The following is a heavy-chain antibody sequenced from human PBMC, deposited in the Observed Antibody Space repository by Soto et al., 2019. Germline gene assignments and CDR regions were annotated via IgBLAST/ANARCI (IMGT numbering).Heavy chain of an antibody. V-gene: IGHV3-30*03. J-gene: IGHJ4*02. Sequence: GGSLRLSCVASGFTFNNYGMHWARQAPGKGLEWVAVISYDGRNKYYGDSVKGRFTISRDNSKNTVYLQMNSLRDDDTAVYFCGGGWNFFDYWGQGTLVTVSS. D-gene: IGHD1-7*01. CDR3: GGGWNFFDY. CDR2: ISYDGRNK. CDR1: GFTFNNYG.